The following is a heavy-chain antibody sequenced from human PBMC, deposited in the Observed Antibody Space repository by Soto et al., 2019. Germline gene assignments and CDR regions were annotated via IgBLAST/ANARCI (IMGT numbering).Heavy chain of an antibody. Sequence: EVQLVESGGGLVKPGGSLRLSCAASGFTFSSYSMNWVRQAPGKGLEWVSSISSSSSYIYYADSVKGRFTISRDNAKNSLYLQMNSLRAEDTAVYYCARGRYCSRTSCYVRPYYYYGMDVWGQGTTVTVSS. CDR3: ARGRYCSRTSCYVRPYYYYGMDV. CDR1: GFTFSSYS. CDR2: ISSSSSYI. V-gene: IGHV3-21*01. D-gene: IGHD2-2*01. J-gene: IGHJ6*02.